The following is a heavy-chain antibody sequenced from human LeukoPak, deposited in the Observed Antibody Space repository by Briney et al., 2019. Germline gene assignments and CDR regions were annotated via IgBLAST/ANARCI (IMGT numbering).Heavy chain of an antibody. Sequence: GGSLRLSCAASGFTFNIYSMNWVRQAPGKGLEWVSSISGTSNYIYYADSVKGRFTISRDNAKNSLYLHMNSLRAEDTAVYYCARGSSGYKPYGMDVWGQGTTVTVSS. CDR1: GFTFNIYS. J-gene: IGHJ6*02. CDR2: ISGTSNYI. D-gene: IGHD3-22*01. V-gene: IGHV3-21*01. CDR3: ARGSSGYKPYGMDV.